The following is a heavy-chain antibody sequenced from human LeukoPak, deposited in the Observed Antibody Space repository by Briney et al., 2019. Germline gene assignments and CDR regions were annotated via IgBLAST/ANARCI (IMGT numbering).Heavy chain of an antibody. V-gene: IGHV3-21*01. J-gene: IGHJ3*02. CDR1: GFTFSSYS. CDR3: AREYYDILTGYYLNVAFDI. D-gene: IGHD3-9*01. Sequence: GGSLRLSCAASGFTFSSYSMNWVRQAPGKGLEWVSSISSSSSYIYYADSVKGRFTISRDNAKNSLYLQMNSLRAEDTAVYYCAREYYDILTGYYLNVAFDIWGQGTMVTVSS. CDR2: ISSSSSYI.